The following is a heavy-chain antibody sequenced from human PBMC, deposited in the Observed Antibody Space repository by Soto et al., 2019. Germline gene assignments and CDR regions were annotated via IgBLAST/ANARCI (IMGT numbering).Heavy chain of an antibody. V-gene: IGHV3-30*04. Sequence: QVQLVESGGGVVQPERSLRLSCAASGFTFSSYAIHWVRQAPGKGLEWVAVMSHDGRAKYYAESVKGRFTISRDNSKNTLYLQMNSLRAEDTAVYYCARDGMDRQWRDLFDYWGQGTLVTVSS. CDR3: ARDGMDRQWRDLFDY. J-gene: IGHJ4*02. CDR1: GFTFSSYA. D-gene: IGHD6-19*01. CDR2: MSHDGRAK.